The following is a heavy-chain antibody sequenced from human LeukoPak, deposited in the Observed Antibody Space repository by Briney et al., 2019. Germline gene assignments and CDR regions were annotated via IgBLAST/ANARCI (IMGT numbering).Heavy chain of an antibody. D-gene: IGHD3-10*02. CDR3: AELGITMIGGV. J-gene: IGHJ6*04. V-gene: IGHV3-30*02. CDR2: IQYDGGNK. Sequence: PGGSLRLSCTASGFTFTNYGIHWVRQAPGKGLEWVAFIQYDGGNKYYADSVKGRFTISRDNAKNSLYLQMNSLRAEDTAVYYCAELGITMIGGVWGKGTTVTISS. CDR1: GFTFTNYG.